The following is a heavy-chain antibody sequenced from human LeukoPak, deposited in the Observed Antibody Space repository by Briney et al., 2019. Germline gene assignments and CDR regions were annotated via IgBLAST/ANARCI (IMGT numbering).Heavy chain of an antibody. CDR2: IYSGGYSGGGP. CDR3: ARDVYGDGYNSFDY. CDR1: GFIVSSNH. D-gene: IGHD5-24*01. J-gene: IGHJ4*02. Sequence: PGGSLRLSCAVSGFIVSSNHMNWVRQAPGKGLEWVSVIYSGGYSGGGPFYADSVKGRITTSSDSSKNTLFLQMNSLRAEDTAVYYCARDVYGDGYNSFDYWGLGILVTVSS. V-gene: IGHV3-66*01.